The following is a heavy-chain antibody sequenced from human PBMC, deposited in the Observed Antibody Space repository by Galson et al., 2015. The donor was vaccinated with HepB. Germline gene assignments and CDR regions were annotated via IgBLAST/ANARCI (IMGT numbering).Heavy chain of an antibody. D-gene: IGHD5-18*01. V-gene: IGHV1-18*01. CDR3: ARAPRGYSHYYYFDY. J-gene: IGHJ4*02. CDR1: GYTFTSFG. CDR2: VSAYTGDT. Sequence: SCKASGYTFTSFGFSWVRQAPAQGLEWMGWVSAYTGDTNYARSFQGRLTLTTDTSTATAYMDLRGLTSDDTAIYYCARAPRGYSHYYYFDYWGQGTLVTASS.